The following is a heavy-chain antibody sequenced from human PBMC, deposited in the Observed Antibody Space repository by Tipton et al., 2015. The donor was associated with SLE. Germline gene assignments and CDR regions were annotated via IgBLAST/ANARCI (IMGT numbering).Heavy chain of an antibody. CDR3: AGGDYGNYDV. Sequence: TLSLTCTVSGGSISNSSYYWAWIRQPPGKGLEWIGRIYSSGTINYNPSLKSRVTMSVDTSKRQLFLRLSSVTAADTAVYFCAGGDYGNYDVWGQGTTVTVSS. D-gene: IGHD4-11*01. CDR1: GGSISNSSYY. V-gene: IGHV4-39*07. J-gene: IGHJ6*02. CDR2: IYSSGTI.